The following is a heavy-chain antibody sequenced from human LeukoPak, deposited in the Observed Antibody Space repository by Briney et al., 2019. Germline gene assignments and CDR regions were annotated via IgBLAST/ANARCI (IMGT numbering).Heavy chain of an antibody. D-gene: IGHD3-16*01. J-gene: IGHJ4*02. V-gene: IGHV4-59*01. CDR2: FHNSGTS. CDR3: TRGAGWLIDY. Sequence: GSLRLSCAASGFTFSDYYRGWIRQPPGKGLEWIGYFHNSGTSTYNPSLKSRVTISADTSKNQFSLKLNSLTTADTAVYYCTRGAGWLIDYWGQGILVTVSS. CDR1: GFTFSDYY.